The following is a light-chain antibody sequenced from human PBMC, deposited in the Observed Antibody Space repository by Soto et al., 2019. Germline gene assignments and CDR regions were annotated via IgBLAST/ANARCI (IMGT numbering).Light chain of an antibody. CDR2: DAS. J-gene: IGKJ4*01. Sequence: EIVLTQSPATLSLSPGERATLSCRASQSVTSYLAWYQQKPGQAPRLLIYDASNRASGIPARFSGGGSGTDFTLTISSLEPEDFAVYYCQQRSNWPLTFGGGTQVDIK. CDR1: QSVTSY. CDR3: QQRSNWPLT. V-gene: IGKV3-11*01.